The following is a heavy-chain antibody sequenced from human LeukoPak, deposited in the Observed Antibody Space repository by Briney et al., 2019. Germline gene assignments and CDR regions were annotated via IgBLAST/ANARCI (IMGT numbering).Heavy chain of an antibody. J-gene: IGHJ5*02. V-gene: IGHV4-39*01. Sequence: PSETLSLTCTVSGGSISSTNYYWGWIRQPPGKGLEWIGTIYYSGNTYYNPSLKSRVTIFVDTSKNHFSLKLSFVTASDTAVYYCAGQRSNSGYYSNWFDPWGQGTLVTVSS. CDR2: IYYSGNT. D-gene: IGHD3-3*01. CDR1: GGSISSTNYY. CDR3: AGQRSNSGYYSNWFDP.